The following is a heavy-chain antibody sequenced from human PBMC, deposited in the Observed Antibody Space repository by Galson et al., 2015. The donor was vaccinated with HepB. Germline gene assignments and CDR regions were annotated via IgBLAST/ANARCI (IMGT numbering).Heavy chain of an antibody. CDR1: GFTFSSSV. CDR2: ISGSADST. V-gene: IGHV3-23*01. Sequence: SLRLSCAASGFTFSSSVMNWVRQAPGKGLEWVSTISGSADSTNYVDSVKGRFTISSDNSKNKLFLQMNSLRAEDTAVYYCAKRRAVKAYDFWSTYVRSRGTAHFYALDVWGQGTTVTVSS. CDR3: AKRRAVKAYDFWSTYVRSRGTAHFYALDV. D-gene: IGHD3-3*01. J-gene: IGHJ6*02.